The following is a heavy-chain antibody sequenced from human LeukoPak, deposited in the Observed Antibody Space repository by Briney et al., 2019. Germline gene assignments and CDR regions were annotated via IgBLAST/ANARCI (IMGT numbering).Heavy chain of an antibody. J-gene: IGHJ4*02. V-gene: IGHV3-23*01. CDR1: ELNFSQIG. D-gene: IGHD3-9*01. Sequence: PGGSLRLSCVTSELNFSQIGMTWLRQAPGKGLEWVATICGSGGSPFYADSVKARFTISRDNSKNTLYLEMNSLRVEDTAVSYCARAPTRPTLIFYDLYFDSWGQGSLVTDSS. CDR3: ARAPTRPTLIFYDLYFDS. CDR2: ICGSGGSP.